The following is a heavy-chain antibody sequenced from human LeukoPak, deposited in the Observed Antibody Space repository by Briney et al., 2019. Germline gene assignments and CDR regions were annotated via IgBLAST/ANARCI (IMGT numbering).Heavy chain of an antibody. D-gene: IGHD5-12*01. CDR3: AKEIFSGLLYIDY. Sequence: GSLRLSCAASGITFSSSSISWVRQAPGKGLEWVSAITDAVGSTHYADSVKGRFTISSDNSKNTVYLQMNSLRPEDMAVYYCAKEIFSGLLYIDYWGQGTLVTVSS. CDR1: GITFSSSS. CDR2: ITDAVGST. V-gene: IGHV3-23*01. J-gene: IGHJ4*02.